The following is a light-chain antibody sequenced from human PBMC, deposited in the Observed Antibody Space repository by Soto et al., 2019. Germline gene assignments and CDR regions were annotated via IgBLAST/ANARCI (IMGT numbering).Light chain of an antibody. CDR2: GAS. Sequence: EIVLTQSPGTLSLSPGERATLSCRASQSVRSDYLAWYQQKPGQAPRLHIYGASTRATGIPDRFTGSGSGTDFTLTISRLEPEDFAVYYCQQYGSSPMTFGQGTRLEI. CDR3: QQYGSSPMT. CDR1: QSVRSDY. J-gene: IGKJ5*01. V-gene: IGKV3-20*01.